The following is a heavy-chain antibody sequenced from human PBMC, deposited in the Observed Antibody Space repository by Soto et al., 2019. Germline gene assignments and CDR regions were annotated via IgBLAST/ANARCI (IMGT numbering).Heavy chain of an antibody. V-gene: IGHV3-23*01. D-gene: IGHD2-15*01. CDR1: GFTFSSNA. CDR2: ISSSGGST. CDR3: EKAKGGSYFDY. Sequence: GGSLRLSCAASGFTFSSNAMSWVRQAPGKGLEWVSGISSSGGSTYYADSVKGRFTISRDNSKNMLYLQMNNLRAEDTAVYYCEKAKGGSYFDYWGQGTLVTGS. J-gene: IGHJ4*02.